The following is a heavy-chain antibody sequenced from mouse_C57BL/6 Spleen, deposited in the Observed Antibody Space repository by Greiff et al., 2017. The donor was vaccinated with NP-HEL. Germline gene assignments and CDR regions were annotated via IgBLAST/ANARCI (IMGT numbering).Heavy chain of an antibody. CDR2: IYPGDGDT. J-gene: IGHJ3*01. Sequence: VQLQQSGPELVKPGASVKISCKASGYAFSSSWMNWVKQRPGQGLEWIGRIYPGDGDTKSNGKFKGKATLTADKSSSPAYMQISSLTSEDSAVYFCARSGDERFADWGQGTLVTVSA. D-gene: IGHD3-2*02. CDR1: GYAFSSSW. CDR3: ARSGDERFAD. V-gene: IGHV1-82*01.